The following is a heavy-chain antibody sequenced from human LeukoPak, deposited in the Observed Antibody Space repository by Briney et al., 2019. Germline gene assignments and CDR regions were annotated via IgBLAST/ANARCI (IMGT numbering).Heavy chain of an antibody. CDR3: AWTYYYDSSGREFDY. D-gene: IGHD3-22*01. J-gene: IGHJ4*02. CDR1: GFTFSSYS. CDR2: ISSSSSYI. Sequence: AGGSLRLSCAASGFTFSSYSMNWVRQAPGKGLEWVSSISSSSSYIYYADSVKGRFTISRDNAKNSLYLQMNSLRAEDTAVYYCAWTYYYDSSGREFDYWGQGTLVTVSS. V-gene: IGHV3-21*01.